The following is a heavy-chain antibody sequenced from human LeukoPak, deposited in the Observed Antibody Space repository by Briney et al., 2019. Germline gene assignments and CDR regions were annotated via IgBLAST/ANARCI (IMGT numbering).Heavy chain of an antibody. V-gene: IGHV3-30*04. Sequence: GRSLRLSCAASGFTFSSYAMHWVRQAPGKGLEWVAVISYDGSNKYYADSVKGRFTISRDNSKNTLYLQMNSLRAEDTAVYYCARAGSSSWGGAWFDHWGQGTLVTVSS. CDR3: ARAGSSSWGGAWFDH. CDR2: ISYDGSNK. CDR1: GFTFSSYA. D-gene: IGHD6-13*01. J-gene: IGHJ5*02.